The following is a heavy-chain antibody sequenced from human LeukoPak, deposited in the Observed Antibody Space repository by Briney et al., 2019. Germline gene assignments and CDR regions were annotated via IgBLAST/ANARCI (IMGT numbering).Heavy chain of an antibody. J-gene: IGHJ6*02. CDR1: GGSISSYY. CDR2: IYYSGST. CDR3: ARGYYEKRWWEPYYYYYGMDV. V-gene: IGHV4-59*12. Sequence: SETLCLTCTVSGGSISSYYWSWIRQPPGKGLEWIGYIYYSGSTNYNPSLKSRVTISVDTSKNQFSLKLSSVTAADTAVYYCARGYYEKRWWEPYYYYYGMDVWGQGTTVTVSS. D-gene: IGHD2-15*01.